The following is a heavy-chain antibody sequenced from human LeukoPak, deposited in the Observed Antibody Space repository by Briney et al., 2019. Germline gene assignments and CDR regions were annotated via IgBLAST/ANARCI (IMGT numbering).Heavy chain of an antibody. CDR2: ISYDGSNK. J-gene: IGHJ3*02. CDR3: ARLYDSSGYYADAFDI. Sequence: PGGSLRLSCAASGFTFSSYAMHWVRQAPGKGLEWVAVISYDGSNKYYADSVKGRFTISRDNSKNTLYLQMNSLRAEDTAVYYCARLYDSSGYYADAFDIWGQGTMVTVSS. D-gene: IGHD3-22*01. CDR1: GFTFSSYA. V-gene: IGHV3-30-3*01.